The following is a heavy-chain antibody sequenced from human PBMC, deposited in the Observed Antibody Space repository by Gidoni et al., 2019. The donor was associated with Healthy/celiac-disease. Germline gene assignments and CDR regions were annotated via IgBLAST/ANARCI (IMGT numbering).Heavy chain of an antibody. CDR3: ARGVLGYCSSTSCYNYYYYYMDV. Sequence: QVQLVQSGAEVKKPGASVKVSCKASGYTFTSYDINWVRQATGQGLEWMGWMNPNSGNTGYAQKFQGRVTMTRNTSISTAYMELSSLRSEDTAVYYCARGVLGYCSSTSCYNYYYYYMDVWGKGTTVTVSS. CDR1: GYTFTSYD. V-gene: IGHV1-8*01. CDR2: MNPNSGNT. J-gene: IGHJ6*03. D-gene: IGHD2-2*02.